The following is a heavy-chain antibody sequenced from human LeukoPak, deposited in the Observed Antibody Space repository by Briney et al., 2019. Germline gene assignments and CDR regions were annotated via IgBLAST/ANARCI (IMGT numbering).Heavy chain of an antibody. CDR3: ARGYCSSTSCYLNWFDP. Sequence: SETLSLTCTVSGGSISSHYWCWIRQPPGKGLEWIGYIYYSGSTNYNPSLKSRVTISVDTSKNQFSLKLSSVTAADTAVYYCARGYCSSTSCYLNWFDPWGQGTLVTVSS. V-gene: IGHV4-59*11. CDR2: IYYSGST. J-gene: IGHJ5*02. D-gene: IGHD2-2*01. CDR1: GGSISSHY.